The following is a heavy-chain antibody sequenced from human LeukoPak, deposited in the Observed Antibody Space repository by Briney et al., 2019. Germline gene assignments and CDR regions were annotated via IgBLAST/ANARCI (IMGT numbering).Heavy chain of an antibody. CDR1: GITFSNYA. V-gene: IGHV3-23*01. Sequence: GGSLRLSCVASGITFSNYAVSWVRQAPEKGLDWVSVISGSAHKIRYADSVKGRFTISRDNSENIVYSQTNNLRVEDTAVYYCAGRPTGYSSGYIHWGQGTLVTVSS. D-gene: IGHD5-18*01. CDR3: AGRPTGYSSGYIH. J-gene: IGHJ4*02. CDR2: ISGSAHKI.